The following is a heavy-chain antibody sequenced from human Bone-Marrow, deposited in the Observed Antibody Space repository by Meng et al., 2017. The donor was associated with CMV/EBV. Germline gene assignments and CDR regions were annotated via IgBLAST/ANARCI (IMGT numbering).Heavy chain of an antibody. CDR2: IRYDGSNK. CDR1: GFTFSSYG. J-gene: IGHJ4*02. Sequence: GGSLRLSCAASGFTFSSYGMHWVRQAPGKGLEWVAFIRYDGSNKYYADSVKGRFTISRDNSKNTLYLQMNSLRAEDTAVYYCARSPIVATNFDYWGQGTLVTVSS. D-gene: IGHD5-12*01. V-gene: IGHV3-30*02. CDR3: ARSPIVATNFDY.